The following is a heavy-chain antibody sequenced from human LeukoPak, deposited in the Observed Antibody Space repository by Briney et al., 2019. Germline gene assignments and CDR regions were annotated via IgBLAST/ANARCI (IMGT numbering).Heavy chain of an antibody. CDR2: ISYDGSNK. CDR3: ARDGGWHTGLYYFDY. V-gene: IGHV3-30*03. Sequence: GGSLRLSCAASGFTFSSYGMHWVRQAPGKGLEWVAVISYDGSNKHYADSVKGRFTISRDNSKNTLYLQMNSLRAEDTAVYYCARDGGWHTGLYYFDYWGQGTLVTVSS. J-gene: IGHJ4*02. CDR1: GFTFSSYG. D-gene: IGHD2-15*01.